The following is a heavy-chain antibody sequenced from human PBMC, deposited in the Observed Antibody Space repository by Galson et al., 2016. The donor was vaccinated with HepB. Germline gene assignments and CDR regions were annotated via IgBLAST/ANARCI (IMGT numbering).Heavy chain of an antibody. CDR3: ARPSSSSWAFDY. CDR1: GFTFSSYS. CDR2: ISSSSSYI. V-gene: IGHV3-21*01. J-gene: IGHJ4*02. D-gene: IGHD6-6*01. Sequence: SLRLSCAASGFTFSSYSMNWVRQAPGKGLEWVSSISSSSSYIYYADSVKGRFTISRDNAKNSLYLQMNSLRAEDTAVYYGARPSSSSWAFDYWGQGTLVTVSS.